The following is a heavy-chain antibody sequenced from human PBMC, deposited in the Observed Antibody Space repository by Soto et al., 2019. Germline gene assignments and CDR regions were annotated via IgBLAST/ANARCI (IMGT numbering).Heavy chain of an antibody. Sequence: ASVKVSCKASGYNFNIYGINWVRQAPGQGLELMGWISAYDGKTTYAEKFQGRVTMTTDASTSTAYMELRSLRSDDTAVYYCDRDPHEYWTSYGFDPRGPGTLVTFSS. CDR3: DRDPHEYWTSYGFDP. CDR1: GYNFNIYG. D-gene: IGHD3-16*01. V-gene: IGHV1-18*01. CDR2: ISAYDGKT. J-gene: IGHJ5*02.